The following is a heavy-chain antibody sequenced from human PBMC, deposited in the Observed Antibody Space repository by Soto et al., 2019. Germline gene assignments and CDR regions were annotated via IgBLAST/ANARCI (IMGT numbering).Heavy chain of an antibody. J-gene: IGHJ6*02. D-gene: IGHD6-19*01. CDR2: TYYRSKWYN. Sequence: SQTLSLTCAISGDSVSSNSAAWNWIRQSPSGGLEWLGRTYYRSKWYNDYAVSVKSRITINPDTSKNQFSLQLNSVTPEDTAVYYCARDLRMGIAVAGAYYYYGMDVWGQGTTVTVSS. CDR1: GDSVSSNSAA. V-gene: IGHV6-1*01. CDR3: ARDLRMGIAVAGAYYYYGMDV.